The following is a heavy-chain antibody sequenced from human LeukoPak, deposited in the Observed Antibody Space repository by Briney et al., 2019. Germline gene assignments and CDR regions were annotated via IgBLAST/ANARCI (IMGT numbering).Heavy chain of an antibody. CDR1: GFTFSSYA. D-gene: IGHD2-21*01. CDR2: ISGSGGTT. V-gene: IGHV3-23*01. CDR3: ARGWGLLPFDY. Sequence: GGSLRLSCAASGFTFSSYAMSWVRQAPGKGLEWVSAISGSGGTTYYADSVKGRFTISRDNSKNTLYLQMNSLRAEDTAVYYCARGWGLLPFDYWGQGTLVTVSS. J-gene: IGHJ4*02.